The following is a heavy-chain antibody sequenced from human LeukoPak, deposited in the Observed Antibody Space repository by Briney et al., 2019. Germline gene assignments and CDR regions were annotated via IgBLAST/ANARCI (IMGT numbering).Heavy chain of an antibody. CDR3: AKDVMGWLREYYFDF. V-gene: IGHV3-23*01. Sequence: GGSLRLSCAASGFTFSSYAMSWVRQAPGKGLEWVSGITGGAHSAYYADSVKGRFTISRDNSKNTLYLQMNSLRAEDTAVYYCAKDVMGWLREYYFDFWGQGTLVTVSS. J-gene: IGHJ4*02. D-gene: IGHD5-12*01. CDR2: ITGGAHSA. CDR1: GFTFSSYA.